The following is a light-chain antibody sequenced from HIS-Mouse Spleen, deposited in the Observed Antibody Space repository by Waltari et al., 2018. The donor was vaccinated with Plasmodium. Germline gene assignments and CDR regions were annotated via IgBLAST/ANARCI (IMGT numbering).Light chain of an antibody. CDR2: AAS. CDR3: QQSYSTPYT. Sequence: DIQMTQSPSSLSASVGDRVTITCRGSQSISSYLNWYQQKPGKAPKLLIYAASSLQSGVPSRFSGSGSVTDFTLTISSLQPEDFATYYCQQSYSTPYTFGQGTKLGIK. V-gene: IGKV1-39*01. CDR1: QSISSY. J-gene: IGKJ2*01.